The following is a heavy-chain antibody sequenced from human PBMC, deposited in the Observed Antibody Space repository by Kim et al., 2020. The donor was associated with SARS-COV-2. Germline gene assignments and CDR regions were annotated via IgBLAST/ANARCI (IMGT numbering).Heavy chain of an antibody. CDR3: AKCHSNWGNDAFDI. CDR2: IRGGGAVT. CDR1: GFTFSNYA. J-gene: IGHJ3*02. Sequence: GGSLRLSCAASGFTFSNYAMSWVRQAPGKGLEWVSYIRGGGAVTHYAGSVKGRCTISRDNFKNTLYLQLDSLRAEDTAVYYCAKCHSNWGNDAFDIWGLGTMVTVSS. V-gene: IGHV3-23*01. D-gene: IGHD3-16*01.